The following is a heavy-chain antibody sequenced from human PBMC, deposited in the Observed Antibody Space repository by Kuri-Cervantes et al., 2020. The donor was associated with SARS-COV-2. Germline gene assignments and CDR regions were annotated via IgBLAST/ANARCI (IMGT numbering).Heavy chain of an antibody. J-gene: IGHJ4*02. CDR3: AREKAVAGFDY. D-gene: IGHD6-19*01. V-gene: IGHV3-33*08. CDR1: GFTFSSYA. CDR2: IWYDGSNK. Sequence: GSLLKISCAVSGFTFSSYAMSWVRQAPGKGLEWVAVIWYDGSNKYYADSVKGRFTISRDNSKNTLYLQMNSLRAEDTAVYYCAREKAVAGFDYWGQGTLVTVSS.